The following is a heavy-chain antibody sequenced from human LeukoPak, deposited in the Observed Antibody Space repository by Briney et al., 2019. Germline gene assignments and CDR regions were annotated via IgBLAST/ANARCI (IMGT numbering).Heavy chain of an antibody. D-gene: IGHD2-2*01. J-gene: IGHJ4*02. CDR1: GFTVSSNY. CDR3: ARDPPVCTTSCLDY. V-gene: IGHV3-53*01. Sequence: GGSLRLSCAASGFTVSSNYMSWVRQAPGKGLEWVSVLYSGGKTYYADSVKGRFTISRDNSKNTLYLQMNSLRAEETAVYYCARDPPVCTTSCLDYWGQGTLVTVSS. CDR2: LYSGGKT.